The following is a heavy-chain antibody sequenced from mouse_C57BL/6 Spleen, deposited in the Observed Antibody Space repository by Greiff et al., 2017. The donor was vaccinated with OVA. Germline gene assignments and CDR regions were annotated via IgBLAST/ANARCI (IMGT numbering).Heavy chain of an antibody. Sequence: QVHLKQSGAELVMPGASVKLSCKASGYTFTSYGMHWVKQRPGQGLEWIGEIDPSASYTNSTQKFKGKSTLTVDTSSSTAYMKLSSLTSEDAAVYYCARLDDYDFDDWGQGTTLTVSS. CDR1: GYTFTSYG. D-gene: IGHD2-4*01. V-gene: IGHV1-69*01. J-gene: IGHJ2*01. CDR3: ARLDDYDFDD. CDR2: IDPSASYT.